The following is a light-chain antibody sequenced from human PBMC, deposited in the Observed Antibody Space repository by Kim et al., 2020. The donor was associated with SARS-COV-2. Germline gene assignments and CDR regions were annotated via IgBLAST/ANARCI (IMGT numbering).Light chain of an antibody. Sequence: PGEPPPPPSRASQRVTSRYFACYQQNPGQAPRLLIYGASSRATGIPDRFSGSGSGTDFTLTLSRLEPEDFAVYYCQQYGSSPPYTFGQGPKLEI. CDR1: QRVTSRY. CDR3: QQYGSSPPYT. V-gene: IGKV3-20*01. J-gene: IGKJ2*01. CDR2: GAS.